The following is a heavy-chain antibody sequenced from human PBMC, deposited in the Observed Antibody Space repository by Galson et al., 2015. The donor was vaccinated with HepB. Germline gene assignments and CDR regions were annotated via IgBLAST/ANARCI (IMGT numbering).Heavy chain of an antibody. Sequence: SLRLSCAASGFTFSSYSMNWVRQAPGKGLEWVSSISSSSSYIYYADPVKGRFTISRDNAKNSPYLQMNSLRAEDTAVYYCARDRDFDYWGQGTLVTVSS. CDR1: GFTFSSYS. CDR3: ARDRDFDY. J-gene: IGHJ4*02. V-gene: IGHV3-21*01. CDR2: ISSSSSYI.